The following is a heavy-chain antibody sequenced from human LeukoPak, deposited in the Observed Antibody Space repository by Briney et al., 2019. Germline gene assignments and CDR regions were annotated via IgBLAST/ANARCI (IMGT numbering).Heavy chain of an antibody. J-gene: IGHJ3*02. CDR3: ARGNTLPSGPRAFDI. V-gene: IGHV3-30-3*01. D-gene: IGHD2-15*01. Sequence: GGSLRLSCAASGFTFSSYAMHWVRQAPGKGLEWVAVISYDGSNKYYADSVKGRFTISRDNSKNTLYLQMNSLRAGDTAVYYCARGNTLPSGPRAFDIWGQGKMVTVSS. CDR1: GFTFSSYA. CDR2: ISYDGSNK.